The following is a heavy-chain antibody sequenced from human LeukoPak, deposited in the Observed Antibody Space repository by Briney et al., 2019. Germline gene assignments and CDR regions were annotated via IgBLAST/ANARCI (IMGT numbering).Heavy chain of an antibody. J-gene: IGHJ3*02. CDR1: GFTFSDSY. CDR3: VRAVPAAILGAFDI. D-gene: IGHD2-2*02. CDR2: ISSGGSPI. Sequence: GGSLRLSCVASGFTFSDSYMSWIRQAPGKGRGWVTYISSGGSPIYYADSVKGRFTISRDNAKNSLYLQMNSLRAEDTAVYYCVRAVPAAILGAFDIWGQGTMVTVSS. V-gene: IGHV3-11*04.